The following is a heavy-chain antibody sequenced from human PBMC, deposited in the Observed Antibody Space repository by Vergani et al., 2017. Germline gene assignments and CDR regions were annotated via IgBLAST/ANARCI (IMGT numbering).Heavy chain of an antibody. CDR3: AKGVYCSSTSCYEGRGYYYGMGV. D-gene: IGHD2-2*01. CDR1: GFTFSSYA. J-gene: IGHJ6*02. CDR2: ISGSGGNT. Sequence: EVQLLESGGDLVQPGGSLRLSCAASGFTFSSYAMSWVRQVPGKGLEWVSGISGSGGNTYYANSVKGRFTISRDNSKNTLYLQMNSLRADDTAVYYCAKGVYCSSTSCYEGRGYYYGMGVWGQG. V-gene: IGHV3-23*01.